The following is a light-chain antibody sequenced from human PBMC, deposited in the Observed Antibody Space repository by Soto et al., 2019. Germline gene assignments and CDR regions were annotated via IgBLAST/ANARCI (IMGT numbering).Light chain of an antibody. CDR2: EGS. CDR1: SSDVGNYNL. V-gene: IGLV2-14*02. J-gene: IGLJ1*01. Sequence: QPALTQPASVSGSPGQSITISCTGTSSDVGNYNLVSWYQQHPGKAPKLLIYEGSKRPSGVSNRFSGSKSGNTASLTISILQAEDEADYYCSSYTSSSTPFVFGTGTKVTVL. CDR3: SSYTSSSTPFV.